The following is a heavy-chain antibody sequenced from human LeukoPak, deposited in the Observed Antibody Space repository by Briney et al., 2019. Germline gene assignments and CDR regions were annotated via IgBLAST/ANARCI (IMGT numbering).Heavy chain of an antibody. CDR2: FIPILGIA. J-gene: IGHJ3*02. V-gene: IGHV1-69*04. CDR1: GGTFSSYA. Sequence: SVKVSCKASGGTFSSYAISWVRQAPGQGLEWMGRFIPILGIANYAQKFQGRVTITADKSTSTAYMELSSLRSEDTAVYYCARDRDDYGDYGGDAFDIWGQGTMVTVSS. D-gene: IGHD4-17*01. CDR3: ARDRDDYGDYGGDAFDI.